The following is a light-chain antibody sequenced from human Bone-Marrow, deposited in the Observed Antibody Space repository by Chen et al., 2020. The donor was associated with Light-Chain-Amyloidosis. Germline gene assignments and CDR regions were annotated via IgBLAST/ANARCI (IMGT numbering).Light chain of an antibody. V-gene: IGLV3-21*02. CDR1: NIGSTS. J-gene: IGLJ2*01. CDR3: QSVDMSGPYVV. CDR2: DDS. Sequence: SYVLTQPSSVAVAPGQTATLACGGNNIGSTSVHWYQQTPGQAPLLVVYDDSDRPSGIPERLSGSSSGTTVTLTISGVQAEDEADYYCQSVDMSGPYVVFGGGTKLTVL.